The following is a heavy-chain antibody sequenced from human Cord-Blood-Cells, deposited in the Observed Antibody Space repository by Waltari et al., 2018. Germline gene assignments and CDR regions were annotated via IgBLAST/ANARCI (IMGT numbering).Heavy chain of an antibody. D-gene: IGHD3-3*01. CDR3: ARARRFSSFFIDY. Sequence: QVPPVQAGAEGKKHGASVKVFRKASGYPLTRYYMPWVGQAPGQGLGGMGWINPNSGGTNYAQKFQGWFTRTRDTSISTAYMELSRLRSDDTAVYYCARARRFSSFFIDYWGQGTLVTVSS. CDR2: INPNSGGT. CDR1: GYPLTRYY. V-gene: IGHV1-2*04. J-gene: IGHJ4*02.